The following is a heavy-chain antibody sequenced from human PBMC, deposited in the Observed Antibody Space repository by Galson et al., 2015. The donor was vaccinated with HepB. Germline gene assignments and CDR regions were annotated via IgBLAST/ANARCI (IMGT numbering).Heavy chain of an antibody. V-gene: IGHV7-4-1*02. CDR1: GYTFTTHA. Sequence: VKVSCKASGYTFTTHALNWLRQAPGQGLEWMGWTNTDTGNPTYARGFTGRFVFSLDTSVTTSYLQITSLKAEDTAVYYCARDLRYATFDYWGQGTLVTVSS. D-gene: IGHD3-9*01. CDR3: ARDLRYATFDY. CDR2: TNTDTGNP. J-gene: IGHJ4*02.